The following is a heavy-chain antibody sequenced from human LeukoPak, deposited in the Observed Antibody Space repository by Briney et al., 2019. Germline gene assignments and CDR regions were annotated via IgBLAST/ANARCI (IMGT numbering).Heavy chain of an antibody. J-gene: IGHJ4*02. CDR2: IYYSGST. V-gene: IGHV4-59*01. D-gene: IGHD6-6*01. CDR3: ARDGRLAY. CDR1: GGSISSYY. Sequence: PSETLSLICTVSGGSISSYYWSWIRQPPGKGLEWIGYIYYSGSTNYNPSLKSRVTISVDTSKNQFSLKLSSVTAADTAVYYCARDGRLAYWGQGTLVTVSS.